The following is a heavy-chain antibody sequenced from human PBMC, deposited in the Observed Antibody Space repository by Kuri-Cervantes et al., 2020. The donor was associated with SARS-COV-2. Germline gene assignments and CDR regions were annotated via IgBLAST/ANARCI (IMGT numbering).Heavy chain of an antibody. Sequence: ASVKVTCKASGYTFTGYYMHWVRQAPGQGLEWMGWINPNSGDTNYAQDFQGWVTMTRNTSISTTYMELRRMRSHDTTVYYCATSGNSTNHYFEYWGQGTLVTVSS. J-gene: IGHJ4*02. D-gene: IGHD6-19*01. CDR1: GYTFTGYY. CDR2: INPNSGDT. CDR3: ATSGNSTNHYFEY. V-gene: IGHV1-2*04.